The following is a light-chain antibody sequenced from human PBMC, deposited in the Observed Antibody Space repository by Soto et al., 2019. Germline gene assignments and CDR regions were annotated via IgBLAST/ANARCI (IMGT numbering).Light chain of an antibody. CDR1: QSILNY. CDR3: QQNYRTPPT. Sequence: IQLTQSPSSLSASVGDRVTITCRAGQSILNYLSWYQLKPGKAPRLLMYGAASLQSGVPSRFSGSGSGTDFTLTISGLLPEDFATYYCQQNYRTPPTFGGGTRWIS. CDR2: GAA. V-gene: IGKV1-39*01. J-gene: IGKJ4*01.